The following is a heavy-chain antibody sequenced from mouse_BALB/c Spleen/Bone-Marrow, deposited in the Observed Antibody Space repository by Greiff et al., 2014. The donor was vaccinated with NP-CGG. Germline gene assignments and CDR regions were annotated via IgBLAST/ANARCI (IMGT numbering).Heavy chain of an antibody. D-gene: IGHD1-1*01. Sequence: VKLMESGPGLVAPSQSLSITCTVSGFSLTSYGVHWVHQPPGKGLEWLGVIWAGGSTNYNSALMSRLSISKDNSKSQVFLKMNSLQTDDTAMYYCARVYLWYFDVWGAGTTVTVSS. CDR1: GFSLTSYG. CDR2: IWAGGST. V-gene: IGHV2-9*02. J-gene: IGHJ1*01. CDR3: ARVYLWYFDV.